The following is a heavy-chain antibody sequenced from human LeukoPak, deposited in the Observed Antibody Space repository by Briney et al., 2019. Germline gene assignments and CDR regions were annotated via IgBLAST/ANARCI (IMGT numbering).Heavy chain of an antibody. CDR1: GGSISSGGYY. Sequence: SETLSLTCTVSGGSISSGGYYWSWIRQHPGKGLEWIGYIYYSGSTYYNPSLKSRVTISVDTSKNQFSLKLSTVTAADTAVYYCARQRQQWLRDDAFEIWGQGTLVTVSS. D-gene: IGHD6-19*01. J-gene: IGHJ3*02. V-gene: IGHV4-31*03. CDR2: IYYSGST. CDR3: ARQRQQWLRDDAFEI.